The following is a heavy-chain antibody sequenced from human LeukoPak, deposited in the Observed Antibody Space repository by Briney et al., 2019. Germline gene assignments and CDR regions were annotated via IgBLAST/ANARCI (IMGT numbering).Heavy chain of an antibody. CDR3: ARLFWNGYYPISFDHYYGMDV. J-gene: IGHJ6*02. D-gene: IGHD3-3*01. CDR2: ISGSGGST. V-gene: IGHV3-23*01. Sequence: EGSLRLSCAASGFTFSSYAMSWVRQAPGKGLEWVSAISGSGGSTYYADSVKGRFTISRDNAKNSLSVQMTTLRAEDTAEYYCARLFWNGYYPISFDHYYGMDVWGQGTTVTVSS. CDR1: GFTFSSYA.